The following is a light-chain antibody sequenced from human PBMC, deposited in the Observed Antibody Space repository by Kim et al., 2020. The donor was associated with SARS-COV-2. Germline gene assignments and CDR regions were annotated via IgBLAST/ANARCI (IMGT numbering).Light chain of an antibody. Sequence: NFMLTQPHSVSESPGKTVTISCTRSSGSIASNYVQLYQQRPGSAPTTVIYEDNQRPSGVPDRFSGSIDSSSNSASLTISGLKTEDEADYYCQSYDSSNYVVFGGGTQLTVL. CDR2: EDN. J-gene: IGLJ2*01. V-gene: IGLV6-57*04. CDR3: QSYDSSNYVV. CDR1: SGSIASNY.